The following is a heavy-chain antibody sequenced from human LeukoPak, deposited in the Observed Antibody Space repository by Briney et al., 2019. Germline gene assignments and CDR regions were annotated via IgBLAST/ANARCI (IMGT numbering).Heavy chain of an antibody. CDR2: IYHSGST. D-gene: IGHD6-19*01. Sequence: PSETLSLTCAVSGYSISSSYYWGWIRQPPGKGLEWIGSIYHSGSTYYNPSLKSRVTISVDTSKNQFSLRLSSVTAADTAVYYCARGVAVADNWFDPWGQGTLVTVSS. CDR3: ARGVAVADNWFDP. J-gene: IGHJ5*02. CDR1: GYSISSSYY. V-gene: IGHV4-38-2*01.